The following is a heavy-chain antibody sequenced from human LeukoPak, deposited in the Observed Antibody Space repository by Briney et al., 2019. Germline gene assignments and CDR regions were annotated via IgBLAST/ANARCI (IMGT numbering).Heavy chain of an antibody. V-gene: IGHV4-4*02. CDR1: GGSVTSTNW. CDR3: AREGGFFRPLDY. J-gene: IGHJ4*02. Sequence: SETLSLTCSVSGGSVTSTNWWTWVRQPPGKGLEWIGEVHLDGRTNYNPSLKSRLTMSVDLSENHISLKLTSVTAADTAVYYCAREGGFFRPLDYSGQGTLVTVSS. CDR2: VHLDGRT. D-gene: IGHD3-3*01.